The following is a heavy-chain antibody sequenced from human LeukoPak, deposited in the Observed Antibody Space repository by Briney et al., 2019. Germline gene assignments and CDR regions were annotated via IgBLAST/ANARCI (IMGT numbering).Heavy chain of an antibody. CDR2: ISAYNGNT. D-gene: IGHD3-22*01. V-gene: IGHV1-18*01. CDR1: GYTFTSYG. J-gene: IGHJ3*02. Sequence: ASVKVSCKASGYTFTSYGISWVRQAPGQGLEWMGWISAYNGNTNYAQKVQGRVTMTTDTSTSTAYMELRSLRSDDTAVYYCARDFLHVYYYDSSGYVRGAFDIWGQGTMVTVSS. CDR3: ARDFLHVYYYDSSGYVRGAFDI.